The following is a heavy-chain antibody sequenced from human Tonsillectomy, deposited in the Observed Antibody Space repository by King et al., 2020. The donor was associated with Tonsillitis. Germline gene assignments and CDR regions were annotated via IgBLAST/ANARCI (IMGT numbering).Heavy chain of an antibody. V-gene: IGHV3-21*01. D-gene: IGHD5-18*01. J-gene: IGHJ6*02. CDR2: ISSSSSYI. Sequence: EVQLVESGGGLVKPGGSLRLSCAASGFTFSSYSMNWVRQAPGKGLEWVSSISSSSSYIYYADSVEGRFTISRDNAKNSLYLQMNSLRAEDTAVYYCARANAVDTAMAYYYYYYGMDVWGQGTTVAVSS. CDR1: GFTFSSYS. CDR3: ARANAVDTAMAYYYYYYGMDV.